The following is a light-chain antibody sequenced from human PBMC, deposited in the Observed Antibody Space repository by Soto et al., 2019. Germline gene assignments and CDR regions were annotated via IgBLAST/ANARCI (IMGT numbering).Light chain of an antibody. CDR1: SSDIGTYNL. CDR3: WSYAGGGSDV. J-gene: IGLJ1*01. V-gene: IGLV2-23*01. CDR2: EAD. Sequence: QSALTQPASVSGSPGQSITISCTGTSSDIGTYNLVSWYQHHPGKAPKVMIYEADKRPSAVSDRFSGSKSGITASLTISGLQVEDEADYYCWSYAGGGSDVFGTGTKVTVL.